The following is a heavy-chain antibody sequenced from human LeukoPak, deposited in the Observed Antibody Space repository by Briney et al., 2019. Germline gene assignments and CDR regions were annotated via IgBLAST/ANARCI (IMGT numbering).Heavy chain of an antibody. Sequence: GGSLRLSCAASGFSFSDYNMNWVRQAPGKGLEWVSSISSGSSHIYYADSVKGRFTISRDNAKNSLHLQMNSLRAEDTAVYYCARDREQWLVRRFDCWGQGTLVTVSS. CDR2: ISSGSSHI. J-gene: IGHJ4*02. CDR1: GFSFSDYN. V-gene: IGHV3-21*06. CDR3: ARDREQWLVRRFDC. D-gene: IGHD6-19*01.